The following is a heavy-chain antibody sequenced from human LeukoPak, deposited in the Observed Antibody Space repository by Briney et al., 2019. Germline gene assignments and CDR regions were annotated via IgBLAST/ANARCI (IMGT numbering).Heavy chain of an antibody. CDR1: GGTFSSYA. V-gene: IGHV1-69*01. J-gene: IGHJ4*02. CDR2: TIPIFGTA. Sequence: GSSVKVSCKASGGTFSSYAISWVRQAPGQGLEWMGGTIPIFGTANYAQKFQGRVTITADESTCTAYMELSSLRSEDTAVYYCARDPEPPSYCSSTSCAGAWPTHHYWGQGTLVTVSS. D-gene: IGHD2-2*01. CDR3: ARDPEPPSYCSSTSCAGAWPTHHY.